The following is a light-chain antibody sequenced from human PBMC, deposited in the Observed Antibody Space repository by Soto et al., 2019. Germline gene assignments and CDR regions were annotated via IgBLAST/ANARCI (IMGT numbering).Light chain of an antibody. J-gene: IGLJ1*01. Sequence: QSVLTQPPSVSGAPGQRVTISCTGSSSNIGAGYDVHWYQQLPGTAPKLLIYGNSNRPSGVPDRFSGSKSGTSASLSITGPPVENELDYYCQSFDSTLRGLYFFETGTRVTVL. V-gene: IGLV1-40*01. CDR2: GNS. CDR3: QSFDSTLRGLYF. CDR1: SSNIGAGYD.